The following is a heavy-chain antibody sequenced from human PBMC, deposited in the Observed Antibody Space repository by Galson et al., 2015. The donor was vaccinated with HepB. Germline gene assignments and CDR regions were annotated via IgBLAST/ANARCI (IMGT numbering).Heavy chain of an antibody. CDR3: ARHRVLGVGATLPGMDV. V-gene: IGHV5-51*01. CDR2: IYPGDSDT. CDR1: GYSFTSYW. Sequence: QSGAEVKKPGESLKISCKGSGYSFTSYWIGWVRQMPGKGLEWMGIIYPGDSDTRYSPSFQGQVTISADKSISTAYLQWSSLKVSDTAMYYCARHRVLGVGATLPGMDVWGQGTTVTVSS. J-gene: IGHJ6*02. D-gene: IGHD1-26*01.